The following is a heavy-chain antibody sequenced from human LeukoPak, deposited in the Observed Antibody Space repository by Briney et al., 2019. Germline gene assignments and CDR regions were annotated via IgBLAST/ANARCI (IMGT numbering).Heavy chain of an antibody. D-gene: IGHD6-13*01. CDR1: GYTFTSYI. Sequence: ASVKVSCKASGYTFTSYIISWVRQAPGQGLEWMGWINAYNGNTDYAQRVQGRVTMTTDTSTSTAYMEGRSLRSDDTAVYYCARDRHIAAAVYYYYMDVWGKGTPVTVSS. CDR3: ARDRHIAAAVYYYYMDV. J-gene: IGHJ6*03. V-gene: IGHV1-18*01. CDR2: INAYNGNT.